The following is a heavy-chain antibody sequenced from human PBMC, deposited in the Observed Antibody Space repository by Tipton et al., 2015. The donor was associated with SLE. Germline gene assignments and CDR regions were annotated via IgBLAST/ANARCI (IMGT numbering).Heavy chain of an antibody. J-gene: IGHJ6*02. CDR1: GFTFSDYY. Sequence: SLRLSCAASGFTFSDYYMSWIRQAPGKGLEWVSYISSNGRNIYYADSVKGRFTISRDNGKNSLYLQMNSLRTEDTGLYYCAREACSYGPGRPGGGMDVWGQGSTVTVSS. CDR2: ISSNGRNI. V-gene: IGHV3-11*01. CDR3: AREACSYGPGRPGGGMDV. D-gene: IGHD3-10*01.